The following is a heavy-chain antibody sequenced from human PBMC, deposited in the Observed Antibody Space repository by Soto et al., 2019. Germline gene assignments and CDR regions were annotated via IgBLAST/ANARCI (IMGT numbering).Heavy chain of an antibody. V-gene: IGHV1-18*01. CDR2: ISAYNGNT. Sequence: QVQLVQSGAEVKKPGASVKVSCKASGYTFTSYGISWVRQAPGQGLEWMGWISAYNGNTNYAQKLQGRVTMTTDTSTSTAYMELRSLRSDDTAVYYCARTYCGGDCYSDEYYFDYWGQGTLVTVSS. J-gene: IGHJ4*02. CDR3: ARTYCGGDCYSDEYYFDY. D-gene: IGHD2-21*02. CDR1: GYTFTSYG.